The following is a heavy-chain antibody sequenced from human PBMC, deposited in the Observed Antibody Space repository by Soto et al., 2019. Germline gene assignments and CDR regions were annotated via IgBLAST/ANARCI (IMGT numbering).Heavy chain of an antibody. CDR1: GFTFSSYG. Sequence: HPGGSLRLSCAASGFTFSSYGMHWVRQAPGKGLEWVAVISYDGSNKYYADSVKGRFTISRDNSKNTLYLQMNSLRAEDTAVYYCAKASEAFWSGYPSLGFDYWGQGTLVTVSS. D-gene: IGHD3-3*01. CDR2: ISYDGSNK. J-gene: IGHJ4*02. V-gene: IGHV3-30*18. CDR3: AKASEAFWSGYPSLGFDY.